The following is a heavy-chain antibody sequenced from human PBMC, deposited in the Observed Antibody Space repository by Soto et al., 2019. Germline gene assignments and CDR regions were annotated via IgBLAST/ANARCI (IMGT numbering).Heavy chain of an antibody. V-gene: IGHV3-23*01. CDR2: ISGSGGST. J-gene: IGHJ4*02. Sequence: EVQLLESGGGLVQPGGSLRLSCAASGFTFSSYAMSWVRQAPGKGLEWVSGISGSGGSTYYADSVKGRFTISRDNCKNPLDPQMKSVRAEDTAVYYCAKDRGGCSSTSCPPRLFDYWGQGTLVTVSS. CDR3: AKDRGGCSSTSCPPRLFDY. CDR1: GFTFSSYA. D-gene: IGHD2-2*01.